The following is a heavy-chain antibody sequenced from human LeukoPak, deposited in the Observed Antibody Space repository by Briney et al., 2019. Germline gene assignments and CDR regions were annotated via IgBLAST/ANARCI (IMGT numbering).Heavy chain of an antibody. CDR1: GFTFSTYW. J-gene: IGHJ4*02. D-gene: IGHD6-13*01. Sequence: HPGGSLRLSCAASGFTFSTYWMSWVRQAPGKGLEWVANIKQDGSETYYVDPVKGRFTISRDNAKNSLFLQMNSLRAEDTAVYYCARVEGRNSCPDYWGQGTLVTVSS. CDR3: ARVEGRNSCPDY. V-gene: IGHV3-7*01. CDR2: IKQDGSET.